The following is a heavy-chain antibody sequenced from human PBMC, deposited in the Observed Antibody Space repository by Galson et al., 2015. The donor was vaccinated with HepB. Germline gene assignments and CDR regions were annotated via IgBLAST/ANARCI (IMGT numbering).Heavy chain of an antibody. CDR2: INPNSGGT. V-gene: IGHV1-2*02. D-gene: IGHD5-12*01. CDR1: GYIFSRYA. Sequence: SVKVSCKASGYIFSRYAMNWVRQAPGQGLEWMGWINPNSGGTNYAQKFQGRVTMTRDTYISTAYMELSMLRSDDTAVYYCARGGSVDIVATLGGLNAFDIWGQGTMVTVSS. J-gene: IGHJ3*02. CDR3: ARGGSVDIVATLGGLNAFDI.